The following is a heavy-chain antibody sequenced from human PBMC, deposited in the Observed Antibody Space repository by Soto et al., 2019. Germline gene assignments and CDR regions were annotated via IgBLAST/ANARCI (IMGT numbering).Heavy chain of an antibody. V-gene: IGHV3-30*18. CDR2: ISYDGSHQ. CDR3: AKASVQQKTSPTFDY. D-gene: IGHD6-19*01. CDR1: GFTFSDYG. Sequence: GGSLRLSCAVSGFTFSDYGIHWVRRAPGKGLHWVSFISYDGSHQYYADSVKGRFTISRDNSKSTVYLQMNSLRDEDKAVYYCAKASVQQKTSPTFDYWGQGSLVTVSS. J-gene: IGHJ4*02.